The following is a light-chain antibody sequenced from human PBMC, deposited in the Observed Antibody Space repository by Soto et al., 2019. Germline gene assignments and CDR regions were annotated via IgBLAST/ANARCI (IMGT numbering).Light chain of an antibody. CDR3: AAWDDGLSRWV. V-gene: IGLV1-47*01. Sequence: QSVLTQPPSASGTPGQRVTISCSGGSSDIGRNYVYWYQQLPGTAPKLLIYRNDEWPSGVPDRFSGSKSGTSASLVLSGLRSEDEADYYCAAWDDGLSRWVFGGGTKLTVL. J-gene: IGLJ3*02. CDR2: RND. CDR1: SSDIGRNY.